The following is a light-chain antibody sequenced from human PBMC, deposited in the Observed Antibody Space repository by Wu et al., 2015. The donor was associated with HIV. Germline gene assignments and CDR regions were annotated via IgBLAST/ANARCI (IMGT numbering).Light chain of an antibody. J-gene: IGKJ1*01. CDR1: QSIGNS. CDR2: EAS. Sequence: IRMTQSPSSLSSSTGDKVTMFCRANQSIGNSVAWYQQRSGQAPKLLIDEASNLHKGVSSRFTGAGSGTIFSLTITCLRSGDAASYFCQQYFEHPRTFGQGTAVDIK. CDR3: QQYFEHPRT. V-gene: IGKV1-8*01.